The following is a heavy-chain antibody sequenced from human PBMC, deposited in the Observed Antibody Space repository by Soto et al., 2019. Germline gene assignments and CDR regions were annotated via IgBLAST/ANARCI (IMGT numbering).Heavy chain of an antibody. V-gene: IGHV1-18*01. CDR1: GYTFTSYG. CDR2: ISSDNGNT. J-gene: IGHJ5*02. D-gene: IGHD3-22*01. Sequence: ASVKVSCKASGYTFTSYGISWVRQAPGQGLEWMGWISSDNGNTNYAQKFQGRVTMTTDTSTSTAYMELKSLTSDDTAVYYCARDWAEDSSGYFYDSFDPWGPGTLVNLAS. CDR3: ARDWAEDSSGYFYDSFDP.